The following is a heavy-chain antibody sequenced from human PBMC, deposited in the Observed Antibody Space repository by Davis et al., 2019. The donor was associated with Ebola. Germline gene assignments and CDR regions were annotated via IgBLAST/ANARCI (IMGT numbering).Heavy chain of an antibody. CDR3: ASITLGSSSNY. CDR1: GFTFSSYG. J-gene: IGHJ4*02. CDR2: ISSSSSTI. D-gene: IGHD6-6*01. Sequence: GESLKISCAASGFTFSSYGMHWVRQAPGKGLEWVSYISSSSSTIYYADSVKGRFTISRDNAKNSLYLQMNSLRAEDTAVYYCASITLGSSSNYWGQGTLVTVSS. V-gene: IGHV3-48*04.